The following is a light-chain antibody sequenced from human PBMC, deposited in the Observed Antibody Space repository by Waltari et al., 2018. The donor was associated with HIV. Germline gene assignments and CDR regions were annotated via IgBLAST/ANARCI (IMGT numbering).Light chain of an antibody. Sequence: QSALTQPASVSGSPGQSITISCTGTRSDVGAYNYVSWYQQHPDRAPKLMIYEVSNRPLGVSNRFSGSKSGNTASLTISGLQAEDEADYYCTSYTSSTHVIFGGGTKLTVL. V-gene: IGLV2-14*01. J-gene: IGLJ2*01. CDR1: RSDVGAYNY. CDR3: TSYTSSTHVI. CDR2: EVS.